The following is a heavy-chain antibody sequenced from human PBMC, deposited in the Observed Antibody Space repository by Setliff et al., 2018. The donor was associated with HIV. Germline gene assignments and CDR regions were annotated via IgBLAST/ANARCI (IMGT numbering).Heavy chain of an antibody. J-gene: IGHJ4*02. CDR2: IYYSGST. D-gene: IGHD5-18*01. V-gene: IGHV4-39*01. Sequence: PSETLSLTCTVSGGSISSTTYYWGWIRQPPGKGLEWIGTIYYSGSTYYNPSLKSRVTISVDTSKSQFSLRLSSVTAADTALYYCARVDTILQFFDYWGQGIAVTVSS. CDR3: ARVDTILQFFDY. CDR1: GGSISSTTYY.